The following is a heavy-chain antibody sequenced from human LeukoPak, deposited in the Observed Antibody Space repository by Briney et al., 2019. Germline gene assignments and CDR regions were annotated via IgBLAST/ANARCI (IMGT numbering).Heavy chain of an antibody. CDR1: GYSFTSHW. D-gene: IGHD2-15*01. V-gene: IGHV5-51*01. CDR3: ARHQVAATHTDTFDI. CDR2: IYPGDSDT. J-gene: IGHJ3*02. Sequence: GESLKISCEGSGYSFTSHWIGWVRQMPGKGLEWMGVIYPGDSDTRYSPSFQGQVTISADKSISTAYLQWSGLKASDTAMYYCARHQVAATHTDTFDIWGQGTMVTVSS.